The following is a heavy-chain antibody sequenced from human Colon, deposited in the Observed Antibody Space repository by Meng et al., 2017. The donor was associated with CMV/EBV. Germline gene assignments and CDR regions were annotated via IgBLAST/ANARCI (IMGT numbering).Heavy chain of an antibody. CDR3: ARDHSSEPEWYFDL. CDR1: GFTFSDYY. V-gene: IGHV3-11*01. J-gene: IGHJ2*01. Sequence: GESLKISCEASGFTFSDYYMSWVRQAPGKGLEWVGYISGGGDTIYYGDSVKGRFTISRDNSKNTLFLQMNSLRADDTAVYYCARDHSSEPEWYFDLWGRGTLVTVSS. D-gene: IGHD2/OR15-2a*01. CDR2: ISGGGDTI.